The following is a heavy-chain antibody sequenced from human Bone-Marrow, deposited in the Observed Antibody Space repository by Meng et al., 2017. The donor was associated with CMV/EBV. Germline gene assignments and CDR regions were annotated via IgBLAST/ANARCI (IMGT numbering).Heavy chain of an antibody. D-gene: IGHD2-2*01. V-gene: IGHV4-38-2*01. CDR1: GHSITRDYF. CDR2: INDSGST. J-gene: IGHJ6*02. CDR3: VRHIIVVPARGYGVDV. Sequence: SETLSLTCRVSGHSITRDYFWGWVRQPPGKGLEWIGINDSGSTYYNPSLKSRVAISVDTSGPQFSLTLSSVTAADTAIYYCVRHIIVVPARGYGVDVWGQGTTVTVSS.